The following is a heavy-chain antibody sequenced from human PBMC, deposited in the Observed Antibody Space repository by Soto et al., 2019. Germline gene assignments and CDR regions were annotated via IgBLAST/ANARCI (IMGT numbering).Heavy chain of an antibody. CDR2: IWYDGSNK. CDR3: ARERVGALLDY. CDR1: GFTFSSYG. J-gene: IGHJ4*02. V-gene: IGHV3-33*01. D-gene: IGHD1-26*01. Sequence: PGGSLRLSCAASGFTFSSYGMHWVRQAPGKGLEWVAVIWYDGSNKYYADSVKGRFTISRDNSKNTLYLQMNSLRAEDTAVYYCARERVGALLDYWGQGTLVTVSS.